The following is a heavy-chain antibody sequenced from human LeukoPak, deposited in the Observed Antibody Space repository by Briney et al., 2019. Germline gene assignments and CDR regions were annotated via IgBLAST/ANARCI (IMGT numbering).Heavy chain of an antibody. CDR3: ARGVWFGEYTARFDY. CDR2: ISYDGSNT. Sequence: GGSLRLSCAASGFTFNSYAMHWVRQAPGRGLEWVSVISYDGSNTYYADSVKGRFTISRDNSKNTLYLQMNSLRGEDTAVYYCARGVWFGEYTARFDYWGQGTLVTVSS. D-gene: IGHD3-10*01. J-gene: IGHJ4*02. V-gene: IGHV3-30*04. CDR1: GFTFNSYA.